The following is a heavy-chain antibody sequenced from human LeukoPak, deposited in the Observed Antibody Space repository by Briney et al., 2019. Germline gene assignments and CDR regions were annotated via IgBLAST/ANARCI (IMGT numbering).Heavy chain of an antibody. J-gene: IGHJ4*02. D-gene: IGHD4-17*01. V-gene: IGHV3-23*01. CDR3: ARDYADYVGYFFFDY. CDR2: ISGGGETT. CDR1: GFTSNNYA. Sequence: PGGSPRLSCAASGFTSNNYAMNWVRHAPRKGLEWVSSISGGGETTYYADSAKGRFTISRDNSQNTLYLQMNSLRAEDTAVYYCARDYADYVGYFFFDYWGQGTLVTVSS.